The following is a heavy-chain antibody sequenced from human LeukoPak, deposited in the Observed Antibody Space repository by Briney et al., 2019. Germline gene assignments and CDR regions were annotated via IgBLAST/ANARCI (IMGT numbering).Heavy chain of an antibody. D-gene: IGHD4-17*01. J-gene: IGHJ4*02. Sequence: GGSLRLSCAASGFTFSSYWMHWVRQAPGKGLVWVSRINTDGSSTSYADSVKGRFTISRDNAKNSLFLQMNSLRAEDTAVYYCARDTTVTFFDYWGQGTLVTVSS. CDR3: ARDTTVTFFDY. V-gene: IGHV3-74*01. CDR2: INTDGSST. CDR1: GFTFSSYW.